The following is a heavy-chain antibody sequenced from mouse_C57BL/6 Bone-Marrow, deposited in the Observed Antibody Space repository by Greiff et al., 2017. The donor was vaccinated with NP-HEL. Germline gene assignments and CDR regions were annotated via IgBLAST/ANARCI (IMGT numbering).Heavy chain of an antibody. CDR1: GFSLTSYG. D-gene: IGHD2-4*01. J-gene: IGHJ4*01. CDR2: IWRGGST. V-gene: IGHV2-5*01. CDR3: AKAYYDYDESYAMDY. Sequence: VQLQESGPGLVQPSQSLSITCTVSGFSLTSYGVHWVRQSPGKGLEWLGVIWRGGSTDYNAAFMSRLSITKDNSKSQVFFKMNSLQADDTAIYYCAKAYYDYDESYAMDYWGQGTSVTVSS.